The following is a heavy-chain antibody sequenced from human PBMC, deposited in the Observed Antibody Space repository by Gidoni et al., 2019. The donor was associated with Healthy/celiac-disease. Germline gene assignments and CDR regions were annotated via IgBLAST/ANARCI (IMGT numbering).Heavy chain of an antibody. V-gene: IGHV4-34*01. D-gene: IGHD3-22*01. CDR3: ARGRGYYDSSGYRYYFDY. J-gene: IGHJ4*02. Sequence: QVQLQQWGAGLLKPSETLSLTCAVYGGSFSGYYWSWIRQPPGKGLEWIWEINHSGSTNYNPSLKSRVTISVDTSKNQFSLKLSSVTAADTAVYYCARGRGYYDSSGYRYYFDYWGQGTLVTVSS. CDR1: GGSFSGYY. CDR2: INHSGST.